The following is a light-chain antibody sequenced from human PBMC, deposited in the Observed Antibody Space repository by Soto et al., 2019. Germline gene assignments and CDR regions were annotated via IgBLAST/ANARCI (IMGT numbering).Light chain of an antibody. CDR2: DVT. V-gene: IGLV2-14*01. CDR1: SSDVGGYYS. J-gene: IGLJ6*01. Sequence: QSALTQPASVSGSPGQSITISCTGTSSDVGGYYSVSWYQQHPGEAPKLILYDVTDRPSGVSYRFSGSKSGNTASLTISGLQAADEADYFCSSFTSSMTNVFGSGTKLTVL. CDR3: SSFTSSMTNV.